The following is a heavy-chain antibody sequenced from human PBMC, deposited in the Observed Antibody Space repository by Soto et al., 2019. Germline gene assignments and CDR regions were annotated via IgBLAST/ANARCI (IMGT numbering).Heavy chain of an antibody. D-gene: IGHD3-22*01. Sequence: ASVKVSCKASGYTFTVYYMHWVRQAPGQGLEWMGWINPNSGGTNYAQKFQGRVTMTRDTSISTAYMELSRLRSDDTAVYYCARDLGTTYYYDSSAPYYFDYWGQGTLVTVSS. J-gene: IGHJ4*02. CDR2: INPNSGGT. V-gene: IGHV1-2*02. CDR1: GYTFTVYY. CDR3: ARDLGTTYYYDSSAPYYFDY.